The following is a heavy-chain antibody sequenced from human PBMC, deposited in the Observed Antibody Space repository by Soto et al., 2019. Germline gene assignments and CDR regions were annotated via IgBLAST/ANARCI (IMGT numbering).Heavy chain of an antibody. V-gene: IGHV1-46*03. Sequence: ASVRVSCTASRYTFISYYRHWVRQAPGQGLERMGIINPSGGSRSYAQKFQGRVTMTRDTSTSTVYMELSSRRSEDTAVYYCARGSITIFGVVITQDDAFDIWGQGTMVTVAS. CDR3: ARGSITIFGVVITQDDAFDI. D-gene: IGHD3-3*01. J-gene: IGHJ3*02. CDR1: RYTFISYY. CDR2: INPSGGSR.